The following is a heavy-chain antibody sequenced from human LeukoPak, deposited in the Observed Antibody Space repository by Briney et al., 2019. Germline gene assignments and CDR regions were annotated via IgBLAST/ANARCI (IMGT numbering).Heavy chain of an antibody. V-gene: IGHV4-59*08. Sequence: KSSETLSLTCTVSGGSISSYYWSWIRQPPGKGLEWIGYIYYSGSTNYNPSLKSRVTISVDTSKNQFSLKLSSVTAADTAVYYCASSYDRDAFDIWGQGTMVTVSS. CDR3: ASSYDRDAFDI. J-gene: IGHJ3*02. D-gene: IGHD3-22*01. CDR1: GGSISSYY. CDR2: IYYSGST.